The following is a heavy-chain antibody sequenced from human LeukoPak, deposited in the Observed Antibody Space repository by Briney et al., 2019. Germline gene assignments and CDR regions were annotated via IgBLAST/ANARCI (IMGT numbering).Heavy chain of an antibody. Sequence: GGSLRLSCAASAFTFGAYGMHWVRQAPGKGLEWVAFIRFDGSNEYYSDSVMGRFTISRDNSKNTLYLQMNSLRSEDTAVYYCAKDSLPYCGADCYPYYFDFWGQGTLVTVSS. CDR2: IRFDGSNE. CDR3: AKDSLPYCGADCYPYYFDF. D-gene: IGHD2-21*02. V-gene: IGHV3-30*02. CDR1: AFTFGAYG. J-gene: IGHJ4*02.